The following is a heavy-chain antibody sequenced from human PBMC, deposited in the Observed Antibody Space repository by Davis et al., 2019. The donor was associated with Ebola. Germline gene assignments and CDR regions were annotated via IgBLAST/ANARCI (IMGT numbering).Heavy chain of an antibody. J-gene: IGHJ6*02. Sequence: AASVKVSCKASGYTFTSYAMHWVRQAPGQRLEWMGWISAYNGNTNYAQKLQGRVTMTTDTSTSTAYMELRSLRSDDTAVYYCAREGYCSGGSCYVHYYYYYGMDVWGQGTTVTVSS. CDR1: GYTFTSYA. V-gene: IGHV1-18*01. D-gene: IGHD2-15*01. CDR3: AREGYCSGGSCYVHYYYYYGMDV. CDR2: ISAYNGNT.